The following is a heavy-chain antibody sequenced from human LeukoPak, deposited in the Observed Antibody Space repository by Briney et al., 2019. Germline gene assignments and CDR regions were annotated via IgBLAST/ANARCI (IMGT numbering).Heavy chain of an antibody. Sequence: GGSPRLSCAASGFTFSSDWMHWVRQAPGKGLVWVSRMNDDGSIINYADAVKGRFTISRDNAKNTLYLQMKSLRVEDTAVYYCARALGSPLDYWGQGTLVTVSS. D-gene: IGHD1-26*01. V-gene: IGHV3-74*01. CDR3: ARALGSPLDY. CDR2: MNDDGSII. J-gene: IGHJ4*02. CDR1: GFTFSSDW.